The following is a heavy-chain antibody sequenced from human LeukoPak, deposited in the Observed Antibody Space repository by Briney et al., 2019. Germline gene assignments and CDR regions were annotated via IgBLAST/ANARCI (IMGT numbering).Heavy chain of an antibody. Sequence: GGSLRLSCAASGFTVSSNYISWVRQGPGKGLEWVSVIYSGGSTYYAYSVKGRFTISRDNSKNTLYLQMSSLRAEDTAVYYCAREGGTYSYQFEYWGQGTQVTVSS. D-gene: IGHD1-26*01. J-gene: IGHJ4*02. CDR1: GFTVSSNY. V-gene: IGHV3-66*01. CDR3: AREGGTYSYQFEY. CDR2: IYSGGST.